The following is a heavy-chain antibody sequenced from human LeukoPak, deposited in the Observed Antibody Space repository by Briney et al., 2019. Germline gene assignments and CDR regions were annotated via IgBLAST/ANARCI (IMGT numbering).Heavy chain of an antibody. Sequence: PGGSLRLSCAASGFTFSSYAMSWVRQAPGKGLEWVSAISGSGGSTYYADSVKGRFTISRDNSKNTLYLQMNSLRAEDTAVYYCAKLEVYGPWYYYDSSGYYPDYWGQGTLVTVSS. CDR1: GFTFSSYA. D-gene: IGHD3-22*01. CDR2: ISGSGGST. V-gene: IGHV3-23*01. J-gene: IGHJ4*02. CDR3: AKLEVYGPWYYYDSSGYYPDY.